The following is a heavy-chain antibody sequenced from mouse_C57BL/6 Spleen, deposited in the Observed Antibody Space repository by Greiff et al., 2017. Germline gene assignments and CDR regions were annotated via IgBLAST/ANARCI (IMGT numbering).Heavy chain of an antibody. V-gene: IGHV5-17*01. Sequence: EVKVVESGGGLVKPGGSLKLSCAASGFTFSDYGMHWVRQAPEKGLEWVAYISSGSSTIYYADTVKGRFTISRDNAKNTLFLQMTSLRSEDTAMYYCARGSLWYFDVWGTGTTVTVSS. J-gene: IGHJ1*03. CDR2: ISSGSSTI. CDR1: GFTFSDYG. CDR3: ARGSLWYFDV.